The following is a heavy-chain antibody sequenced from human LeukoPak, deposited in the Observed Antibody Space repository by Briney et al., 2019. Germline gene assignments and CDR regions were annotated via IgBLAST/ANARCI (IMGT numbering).Heavy chain of an antibody. CDR1: GFTFSTSA. J-gene: IGHJ4*02. CDR2: ISYDASNN. Sequence: PGGSLRLSCAASGFTFSTSAMHWVRQAPGKGLEWVAVISYDASNNKYIDSVKGRFTISRDNSKSTLYLQMNSLRVEDTAVYYCAKDLYSNNWSAGVFDYLGQGTLVTVSS. V-gene: IGHV3-30*18. D-gene: IGHD6-13*01. CDR3: AKDLYSNNWSAGVFDY.